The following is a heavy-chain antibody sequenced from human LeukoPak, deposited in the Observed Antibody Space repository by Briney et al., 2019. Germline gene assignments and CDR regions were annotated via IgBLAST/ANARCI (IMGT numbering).Heavy chain of an antibody. Sequence: SETLSLTCAVYRGSFSGYYWSWIRQPPGKGLEWIGEIHHSGSTNYNPSLKSRVTISVDTSKNQFSLKLSSVTATDTAVYYCGRHYDSSGNDAVHIWGRGTMVTVSS. V-gene: IGHV4-34*01. CDR3: GRHYDSSGNDAVHI. CDR2: IHHSGST. D-gene: IGHD3-22*01. CDR1: RGSFSGYY. J-gene: IGHJ3*02.